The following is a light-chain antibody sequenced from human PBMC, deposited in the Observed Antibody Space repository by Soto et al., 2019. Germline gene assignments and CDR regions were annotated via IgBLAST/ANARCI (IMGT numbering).Light chain of an antibody. J-gene: IGKJ2*01. CDR2: GAS. CDR3: QQHGRSPYT. Sequence: EIVLTQSPGTLSLSPGERATLSCRASQSVSSSSLAWYQQKPGQAPRLLIAGASSRATGIPDRFSGSGSGTDFTLTSSRLEPEDVAVYYCQQHGRSPYTFGQGTKLEI. V-gene: IGKV3-20*01. CDR1: QSVSSSS.